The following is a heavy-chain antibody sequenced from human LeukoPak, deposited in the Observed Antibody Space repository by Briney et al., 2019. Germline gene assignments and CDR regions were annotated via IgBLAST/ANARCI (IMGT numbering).Heavy chain of an antibody. Sequence: GGSLRLSCAASGFTFSSYSVNWVRQAPGKGLEWGSYISSSSSPIYYADSVKGRFTISRDNAKNSLYLQMNSLRAEDTAVYYCARGRWLQSEFDYWGQGTLVTVSS. CDR3: ARGRWLQSEFDY. CDR1: GFTFSSYS. CDR2: ISSSSSPI. V-gene: IGHV3-48*04. D-gene: IGHD5-24*01. J-gene: IGHJ4*02.